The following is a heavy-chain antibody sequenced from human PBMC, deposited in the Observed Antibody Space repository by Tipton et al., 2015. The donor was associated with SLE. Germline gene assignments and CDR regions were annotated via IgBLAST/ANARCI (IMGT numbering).Heavy chain of an antibody. CDR3: ARFSGTYNWNEGGFDP. D-gene: IGHD1-20*01. J-gene: IGHJ5*02. Sequence: VQLVQSGAEVKKPGESLGISCKGSGYSFTSYWISWVRQMPGKGLEWMGRIDPSDSYTNYSPSFQGHVTITADKSISTAYLQWSSLKASDTAMYYCARFSGTYNWNEGGFDPWGQGTLVTVSS. CDR1: GYSFTSYW. V-gene: IGHV5-10-1*01. CDR2: IDPSDSYT.